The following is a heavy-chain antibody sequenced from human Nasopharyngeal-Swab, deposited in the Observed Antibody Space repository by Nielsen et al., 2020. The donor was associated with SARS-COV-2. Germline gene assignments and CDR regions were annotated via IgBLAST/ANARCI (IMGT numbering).Heavy chain of an antibody. CDR3: ARRFDYGDPLDY. CDR1: GFTFSSYG. CDR2: IWYDGSNK. J-gene: IGHJ4*02. Sequence: GSLRLSCAASGFTFSSYGMHWVRQAPGKGLEWVAVIWYDGSNKYYADSVKGRFTISRDNSKNTLYLQMNSLRAEDTAVYYCARRFDYGDPLDYWGQGTLVTVSS. D-gene: IGHD4-17*01. V-gene: IGHV3-33*01.